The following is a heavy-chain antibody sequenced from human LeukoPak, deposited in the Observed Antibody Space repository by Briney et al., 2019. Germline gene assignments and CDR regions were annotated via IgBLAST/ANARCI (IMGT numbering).Heavy chain of an antibody. Sequence: PSETLSLTCAVSGGSISTTSSYWHWIRQPPGKGLEWIGNIFYSGSTYFSPSLKSRVTISVDTSKNQFSLRLSSVSAADTAVYYCASGSFEGFHVWGQGTMVTISS. J-gene: IGHJ3*01. D-gene: IGHD3-10*01. V-gene: IGHV4-39*01. CDR2: IFYSGST. CDR3: ASGSFEGFHV. CDR1: GGSISTTSSY.